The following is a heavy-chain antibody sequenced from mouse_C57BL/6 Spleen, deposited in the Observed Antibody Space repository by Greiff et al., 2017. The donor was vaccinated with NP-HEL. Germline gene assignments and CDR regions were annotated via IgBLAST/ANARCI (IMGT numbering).Heavy chain of an antibody. J-gene: IGHJ2*01. Sequence: QVQLKESGAELARPGASVKLSCKASGYTFTSYGISWVKQRTGQGLEWIGEIYPRSGNTYYNEKFKGKATLTADKSSSTAYMELRSLTSEDSAVYFCASTQGYYFDYWGQGTTLTVSS. V-gene: IGHV1-81*01. CDR2: IYPRSGNT. CDR3: ASTQGYYFDY. CDR1: GYTFTSYG.